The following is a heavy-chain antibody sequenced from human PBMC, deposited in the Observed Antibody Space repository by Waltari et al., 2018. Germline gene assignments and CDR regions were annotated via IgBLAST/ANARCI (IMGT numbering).Heavy chain of an antibody. V-gene: IGHV2-5*02. J-gene: IGHJ1*01. CDR2: IFWDDET. Sequence: QITLKESGPTLVKPTQTLTLTCIFSGFSLDSSGLAVGWVRQPPGKALEWLGLIFWDDETRYNPSLKTRLTLTRDTSKNHVVLTLSNVGPVDTAAYFCVHSTKGFGDNTNFHHWGQGTLVNVSS. CDR1: GFSLDSSGLA. D-gene: IGHD3-10*01. CDR3: VHSTKGFGDNTNFHH.